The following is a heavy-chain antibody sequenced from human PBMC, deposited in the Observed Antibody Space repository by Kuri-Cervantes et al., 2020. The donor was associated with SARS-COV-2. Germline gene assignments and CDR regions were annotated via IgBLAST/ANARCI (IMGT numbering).Heavy chain of an antibody. Sequence: GESLKISCAASGSTFSSYSMNWVRQAPGKGLEWVSSISSSSSYIYYADSVKGRFTISRDNAKNSLYLQMNSLRAEDMAVYYCARDGVTVGKYWGQGTLVTVSS. J-gene: IGHJ4*02. D-gene: IGHD3-16*01. CDR2: ISSSSSYI. CDR3: ARDGVTVGKY. CDR1: GSTFSSYS. V-gene: IGHV3-21*01.